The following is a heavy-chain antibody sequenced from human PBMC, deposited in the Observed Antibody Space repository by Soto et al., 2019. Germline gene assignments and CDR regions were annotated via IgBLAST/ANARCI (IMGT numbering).Heavy chain of an antibody. J-gene: IGHJ5*02. CDR1: GFTFSSYA. Sequence: QVQLVESGGGVVQPGRSLRLSCAASGFTFSSYAMHWVRQAPGKGLEWVAVISYDGSNKYYADSVKGRFTISRDNSKNPLYLQMNSLRAEDTAVYYCARDRSSGWYDWFDPWGQGTLVTVSS. V-gene: IGHV3-30-3*01. CDR2: ISYDGSNK. CDR3: ARDRSSGWYDWFDP. D-gene: IGHD6-19*01.